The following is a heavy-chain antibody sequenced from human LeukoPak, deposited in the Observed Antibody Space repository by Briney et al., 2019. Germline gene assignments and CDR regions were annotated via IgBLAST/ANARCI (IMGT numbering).Heavy chain of an antibody. CDR2: IRYDGSNK. J-gene: IGHJ4*02. D-gene: IGHD1-26*01. Sequence: GGSLRLSCAASGFTFSSYSMHWVRQAPGKGLEWVAFIRYDGSNKYYADSVKGRFTISRDNSKNTLYLQMNSLRAEDTAVYYCARYPSMEYYPIFDYWGQGTLVTVSS. CDR1: GFTFSSYS. V-gene: IGHV3-30*02. CDR3: ARYPSMEYYPIFDY.